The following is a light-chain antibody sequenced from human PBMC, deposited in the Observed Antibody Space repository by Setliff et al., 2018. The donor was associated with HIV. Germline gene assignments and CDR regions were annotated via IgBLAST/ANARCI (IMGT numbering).Light chain of an antibody. V-gene: IGLV2-14*01. Sequence: QSVLTQPASVSGSPGQSITISCTGTTSDVGGYNFVSWYQQHPGKAPKLIIYEVGNRPSSISNRFSGSKSGNTASLTISGLQAEDEADYYCSSYAITNTLPFGTGTKV. CDR1: TSDVGGYNF. CDR3: SSYAITNTLP. CDR2: EVG. J-gene: IGLJ1*01.